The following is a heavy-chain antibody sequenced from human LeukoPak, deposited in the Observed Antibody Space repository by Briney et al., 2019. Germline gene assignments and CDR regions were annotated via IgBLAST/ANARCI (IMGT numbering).Heavy chain of an antibody. J-gene: IGHJ3*01. Sequence: SETLSLTCTVSGGSISSGDYYWSWIRQPPGKGLEWIGGITHSGSTNYNPSLKSRVTISVDTSKNQFSLKLSSVTAADTAVYYCARDEDAFDLWGQGTMVSVSS. CDR1: GGSISSGDYY. CDR3: ARDEDAFDL. V-gene: IGHV4-39*07. CDR2: ITHSGST.